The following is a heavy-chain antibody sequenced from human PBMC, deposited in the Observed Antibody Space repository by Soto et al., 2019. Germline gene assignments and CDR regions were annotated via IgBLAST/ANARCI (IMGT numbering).Heavy chain of an antibody. V-gene: IGHV4-30-2*01. CDR1: GGSISSGGYS. CDR2: IYHSGST. Sequence: SETLSLTCAVSGGSISSGGYSWSWIRQPPGKGLEWIGYIYHSGSTYYNPSLKSRVTISVDRSKNQFSLKLSSVTAADTAVYYCARGSGSRKEYYFDYWGQGTLVTVSS. D-gene: IGHD3-3*01. J-gene: IGHJ4*02. CDR3: ARGSGSRKEYYFDY.